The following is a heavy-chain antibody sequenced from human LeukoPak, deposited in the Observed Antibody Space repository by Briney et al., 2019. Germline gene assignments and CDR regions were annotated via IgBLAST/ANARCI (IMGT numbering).Heavy chain of an antibody. CDR2: IRTSGSRI. CDR3: ARLRYYGMDV. V-gene: IGHV3-48*04. Sequence: GGSLRLSCAASRFTFSTYSMNWVRQTPGRGLEWVSYIRTSGSRIDYADSVKGRFTISRDNAKNSLYLQMNSLRAEDTAVYYCARLRYYGMDVWGQGTTVTVSS. J-gene: IGHJ6*02. CDR1: RFTFSTYS.